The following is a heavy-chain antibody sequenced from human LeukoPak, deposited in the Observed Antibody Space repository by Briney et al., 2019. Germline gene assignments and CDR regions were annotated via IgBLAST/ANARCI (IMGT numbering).Heavy chain of an antibody. J-gene: IGHJ4*02. V-gene: IGHV1-46*01. CDR1: GYTFTCYY. CDR3: ARARPHYYGSEYYFDY. CDR2: INPSGGST. Sequence: ASVKVSCKASGYTFTCYYMHWVRQAPGQGLGWMGIINPSGGSTSYAQKFQGRVTMTRDTSTSTVYMELSSLRSEDTAVYYCARARPHYYGSEYYFDYWGQGTLVTVSS. D-gene: IGHD3-10*01.